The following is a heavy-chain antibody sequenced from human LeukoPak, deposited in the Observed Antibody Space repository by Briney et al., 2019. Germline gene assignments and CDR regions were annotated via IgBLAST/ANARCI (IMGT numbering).Heavy chain of an antibody. CDR2: INHSGST. D-gene: IGHD6-13*01. V-gene: IGHV4-34*01. J-gene: IGHJ3*02. CDR1: GGSFSGYY. CDR3: ASPLGYSSSWYSIEGAFDI. Sequence: SETLSLTCAVYGGSFSGYYWSWIRQPPGKGLEWIGEINHSGSTNYNPSLKSRVTISVDTSKNQFSLKLSSVTAADTAVYYCASPLGYSSSWYSIEGAFDIWGQGTMVTVSS.